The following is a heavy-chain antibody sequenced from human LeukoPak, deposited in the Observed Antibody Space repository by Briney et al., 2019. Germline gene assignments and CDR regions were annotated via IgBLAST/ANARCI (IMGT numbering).Heavy chain of an antibody. Sequence: SETLSLTCAVYGGSFSGYYWTWIRQPPGKGLEWIGEINHSGSTNYNPSLKSRVTISLDTSKNQFSLKLSSVTAADTAVYYCARHGSYGSGGYYNAPIDYWGQGTLVTVSS. J-gene: IGHJ4*02. V-gene: IGHV4-34*01. D-gene: IGHD3-10*01. CDR1: GGSFSGYY. CDR2: INHSGST. CDR3: ARHGSYGSGGYYNAPIDY.